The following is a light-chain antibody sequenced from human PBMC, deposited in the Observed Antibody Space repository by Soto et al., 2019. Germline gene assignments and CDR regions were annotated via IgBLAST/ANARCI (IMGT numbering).Light chain of an antibody. Sequence: SYELTQPPSVSVSPGQTASITCSGDKLGDKYACWYQQKQGQSPVLVIYQDSKRPSGIPERFSGSNSGNTATLTISGTQAMDEDDYYCQAWDSSTYVFGTGTKLTVL. CDR3: QAWDSSTYV. CDR1: KLGDKY. CDR2: QDS. V-gene: IGLV3-1*01. J-gene: IGLJ1*01.